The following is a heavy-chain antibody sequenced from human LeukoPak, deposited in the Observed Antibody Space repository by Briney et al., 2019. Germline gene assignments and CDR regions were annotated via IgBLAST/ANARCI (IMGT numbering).Heavy chain of an antibody. CDR3: TRDLGVDTTMIFFDY. CDR1: GYTFTDFG. J-gene: IGHJ4*02. CDR2: INAYNGNT. Sequence: ASVKVSCKASGYTFTDFGISWVRQAPGQGLEWMAWINAYNGNTNSVQKFQDRLTMTTDTSTSTAYMELRSLRSDDTAVYCCTRDLGVDTTMIFFDYWGQGSLVTVSS. D-gene: IGHD5-18*01. V-gene: IGHV1-18*01.